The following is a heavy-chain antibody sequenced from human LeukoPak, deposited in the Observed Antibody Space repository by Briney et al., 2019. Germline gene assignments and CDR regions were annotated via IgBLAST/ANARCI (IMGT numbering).Heavy chain of an antibody. CDR2: ISGSGGST. D-gene: IGHD3-22*01. CDR3: AKAEDYYDTHGGIGY. CDR1: GFTFSSYA. Sequence: GGSLRLSCAASGFTFSSYAMSWVRQAPGKGLEWVSAISGSGGSTYYADSVKGRFTISRDNSKNTLYLQMNSLRAEDTAVYYCAKAEDYYDTHGGIGYWGQGTLVTVSS. V-gene: IGHV3-23*01. J-gene: IGHJ4*02.